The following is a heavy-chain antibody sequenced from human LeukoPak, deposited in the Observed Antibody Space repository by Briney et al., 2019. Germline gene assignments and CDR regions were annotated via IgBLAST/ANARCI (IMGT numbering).Heavy chain of an antibody. CDR1: QFTFSSYW. CDR2: IKQDGSEI. J-gene: IGHJ4*02. D-gene: IGHD5-18*01. V-gene: IGHV3-7*01. Sequence: PGGSLRLSCAASQFTFSSYWMSWVRQAPGKGLEWVANIKQDGSEIYYVDSVKGRFTISRDNAKTSLYLQMNSLRAEDTAVYYCARDLSGVTGYTYGRGIDYWGQGTLVTVSS. CDR3: ARDLSGVTGYTYGRGIDY.